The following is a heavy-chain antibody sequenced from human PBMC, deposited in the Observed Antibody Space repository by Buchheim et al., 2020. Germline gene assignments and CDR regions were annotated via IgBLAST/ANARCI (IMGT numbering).Heavy chain of an antibody. CDR2: INPSGGST. CDR1: GYTFTSYY. Sequence: QVQLVQSGAEVKKPGASVKVSCKASGYTFTSYYMHWVRQAPGQGLEWMGIINPSGGSTSYAQKFQGRVTMTRNTSISTAYMELSSLRSEDTAVYYCARGRDDTYYDFWSGYYRWDYYYYGMDVWGQGTT. CDR3: ARGRDDTYYDFWSGYYRWDYYYYGMDV. D-gene: IGHD3-3*01. J-gene: IGHJ6*02. V-gene: IGHV1-46*01.